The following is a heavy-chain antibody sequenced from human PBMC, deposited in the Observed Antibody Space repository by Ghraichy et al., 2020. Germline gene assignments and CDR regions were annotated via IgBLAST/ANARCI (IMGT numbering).Heavy chain of an antibody. J-gene: IGHJ6*02. D-gene: IGHD2-15*01. CDR3: ASLGYCSGGSCSLYYYYYGMDV. V-gene: IGHV1-69*13. CDR2: IIPIFGTA. CDR1: GGTFSSYA. Sequence: SVKVSCKASGGTFSSYAISWVRQAPGQGLEWMGGIIPIFGTANYAQKFQGRVTITADESTSTAYMELSSLRSEDTAVYYCASLGYCSGGSCSLYYYYYGMDVWGQGTTVTVSS.